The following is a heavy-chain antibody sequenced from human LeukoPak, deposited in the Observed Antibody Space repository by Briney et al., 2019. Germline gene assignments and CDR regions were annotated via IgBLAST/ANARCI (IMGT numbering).Heavy chain of an antibody. D-gene: IGHD2-2*01. CDR1: GGTFSSYA. CDR2: ISAYNGNT. CDR3: ASGGGYCSSTSCDYYYYGMDV. Sequence: GASVKVSCKASGGTFSSYAISWVRQAPGQGLEWMGWISAYNGNTNYAQKLQGRVTMTTDTSTSTAYMELRSLRSDDTAVYYCASGGGYCSSTSCDYYYYGMDVWGQGTTVTVSS. J-gene: IGHJ6*02. V-gene: IGHV1-18*01.